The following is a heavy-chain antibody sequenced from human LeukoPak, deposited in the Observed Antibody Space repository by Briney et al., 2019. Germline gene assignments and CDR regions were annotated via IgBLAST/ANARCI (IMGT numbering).Heavy chain of an antibody. D-gene: IGHD5-24*01. CDR3: AGDSRDPIWYFDL. CDR1: GGSISGYY. Sequence: SETLSLTCSVSGGSISGYYWSWIRQPAGKGLEWIGRIYTSGSTNYNPSLKSRVTMSVDTSKNQFSLKLSYVTAADTAVYYCAGDSRDPIWYFDLWGRGTLVTVSS. V-gene: IGHV4-4*07. J-gene: IGHJ2*01. CDR2: IYTSGST.